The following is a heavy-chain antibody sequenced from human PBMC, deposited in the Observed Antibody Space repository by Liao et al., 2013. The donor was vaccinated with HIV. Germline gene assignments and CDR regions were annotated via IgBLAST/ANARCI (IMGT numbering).Heavy chain of an antibody. V-gene: IGHV4-61*01. D-gene: IGHD5-18*01. CDR3: ARENAYSYGSYHYYYYMDV. J-gene: IGHJ6*03. Sequence: QLQLQESGPGLLKPSETLSLTCTVSGGSISSSSYYWSWIRQPPGKGLEWIGYIYYSGSTNYNPSLKSRVTISLDTSKNQFSLKLSSVTAADTAVYYCARENAYSYGSYHYYYYMDVWGKGTTVIVS. CDR1: GGSISSSSYY. CDR2: IYYSGST.